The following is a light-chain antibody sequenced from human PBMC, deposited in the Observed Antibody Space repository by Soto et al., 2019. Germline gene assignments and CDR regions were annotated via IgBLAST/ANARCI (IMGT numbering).Light chain of an antibody. CDR1: QDIRIS. CDR3: QKYNSASFT. Sequence: DIPMTPSPSSLSASVGDRVTITCRARQDIRISLAWYQQKPGKVPKLLICAASTLQSGVPPRFSGSRSGTDFTLTISSLQPEDVATYYCQKYNSASFTFGGGTKVEIK. CDR2: AAS. V-gene: IGKV1-27*01. J-gene: IGKJ4*01.